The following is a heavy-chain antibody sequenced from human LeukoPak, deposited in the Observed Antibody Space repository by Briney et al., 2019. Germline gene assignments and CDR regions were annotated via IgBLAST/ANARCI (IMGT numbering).Heavy chain of an antibody. CDR1: GFTFSSYA. CDR3: AKGGAMADKYYQE. D-gene: IGHD6-19*01. J-gene: IGHJ1*01. CDR2: TTDSGSRT. V-gene: IGHV3-23*01. Sequence: PGESLRLSCAASGFTFSSYAMRWVRQAPGKGLEWVSSTTDSGSRTYYADSVKGRFTISRDNSKNMLYLQMNSLRAEDTAVYYCAKGGAMADKYYQEWGQGTLVTVSS.